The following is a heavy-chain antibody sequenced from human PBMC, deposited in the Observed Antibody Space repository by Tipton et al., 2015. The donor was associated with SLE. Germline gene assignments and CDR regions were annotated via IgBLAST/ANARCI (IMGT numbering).Heavy chain of an antibody. CDR2: IHYSGST. Sequence: TLSLTCTVSGDSIPSSSYFWGWIRQSPGRGLEWIGCIHYSGSTYYNPSLKSRVTISVDTSKNQFSLSLSSVTAADTAVYYCARSMLTTKRVFDYWGQGTLVTVSS. D-gene: IGHD3-16*01. CDR3: ARSMLTTKRVFDY. J-gene: IGHJ4*02. V-gene: IGHV4-39*07. CDR1: GDSIPSSSYF.